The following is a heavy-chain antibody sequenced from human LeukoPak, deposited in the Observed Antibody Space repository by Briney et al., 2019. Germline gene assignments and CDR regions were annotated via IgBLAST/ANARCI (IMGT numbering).Heavy chain of an antibody. CDR1: GFTFSSCG. CDR3: ARDQIAAAGPFDY. J-gene: IGHJ4*02. D-gene: IGHD6-13*01. CDR2: IWYDGSNK. V-gene: IGHV3-33*01. Sequence: GGSLRLSCAASGFTFSSCGMHWVRQAPGKGLEWVAVIWYDGSNKYYADSVKGRFTISRDNSKNTLYLQMNSLRAEDTAVYYCARDQIAAAGPFDYWGQGTLVTVSS.